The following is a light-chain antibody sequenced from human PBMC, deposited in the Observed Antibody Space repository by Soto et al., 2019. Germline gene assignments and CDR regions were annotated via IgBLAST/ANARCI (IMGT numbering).Light chain of an antibody. V-gene: IGLV1-40*01. CDR3: QSYDSSLSGHVV. Sequence: QSVLTQPPSGSGVPGQRVTISCAGSSSDIGGGYDVHWYQHLPGSVPKLLIYGDTNRPSGVPDRFSGSKSGTSASLAITGLQAEDEADYYCQSYDSSLSGHVVFGGGTKLTVL. CDR2: GDT. CDR1: SSDIGGGYD. J-gene: IGLJ2*01.